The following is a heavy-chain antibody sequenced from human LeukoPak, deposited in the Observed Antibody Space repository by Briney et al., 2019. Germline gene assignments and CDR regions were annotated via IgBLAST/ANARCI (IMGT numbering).Heavy chain of an antibody. D-gene: IGHD1-26*01. CDR2: ISWNSGSI. J-gene: IGHJ6*02. V-gene: IGHV3-9*01. CDR1: GFTFDDYA. Sequence: PGGSLRLSCAASGFTFDDYAMHWVRQAPGKGLEWVSGISWNSGSIGYADSVKGRFTISRDNAKNSLYLQMNSLRAEDTALYYCAKDGGGSPHYYYYCGMDVWGQGTTVTVSS. CDR3: AKDGGGSPHYYYYCGMDV.